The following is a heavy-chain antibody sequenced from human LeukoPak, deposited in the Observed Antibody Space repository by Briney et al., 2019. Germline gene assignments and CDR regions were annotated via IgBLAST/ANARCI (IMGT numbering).Heavy chain of an antibody. D-gene: IGHD6-13*01. CDR1: GYTFTGYY. CDR3: ARDSSNSGWYDY. V-gene: IGHV1-2*06. Sequence: ASVKVSCKASGYTFTGYYMHWVRQAPGQGLEWMGRINPNSGGTNYAQKFQGRVTMTRDTSTSTVYMELSSLRSEDTAVYYCARDSSNSGWYDYWGQGTLVTVSS. CDR2: INPNSGGT. J-gene: IGHJ4*02.